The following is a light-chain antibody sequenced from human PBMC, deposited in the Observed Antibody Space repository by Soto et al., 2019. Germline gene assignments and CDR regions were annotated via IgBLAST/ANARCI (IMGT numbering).Light chain of an antibody. Sequence: DIQMTQSPSSLSASVGDRVTITCPASQSISSYLHWYQQKPGKAPKLLIYAASSLQSGVPSRFSGSGSGTDFTLTISSLQPEDFATYYCQQSYNTPWTFGQGTKVEIK. CDR2: AAS. J-gene: IGKJ1*01. CDR1: QSISSY. CDR3: QQSYNTPWT. V-gene: IGKV1-39*01.